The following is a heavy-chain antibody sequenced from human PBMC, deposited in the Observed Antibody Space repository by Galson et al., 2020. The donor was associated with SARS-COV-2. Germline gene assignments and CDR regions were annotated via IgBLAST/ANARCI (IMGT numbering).Heavy chain of an antibody. CDR3: ARHLNYGLRPWYFEL. D-gene: IGHD3-16*01. J-gene: IGHJ2*01. CDR2: MYYTGNS. CDR1: GDSISGYY. Sequence: SETLSLTCTVSGDSISGYYWSWIRQSPGKGLEWIGYMYYTGNSNYNPSLRSRVTISVDTSNQQFSLKLSSVTAADTATYYCARHLNYGLRPWYFELWGRGTLVVVSS. V-gene: IGHV4-59*08.